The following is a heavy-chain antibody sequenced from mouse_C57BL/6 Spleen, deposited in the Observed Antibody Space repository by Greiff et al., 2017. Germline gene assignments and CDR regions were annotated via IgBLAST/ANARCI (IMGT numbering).Heavy chain of an antibody. V-gene: IGHV5-4*01. CDR2: ISDGGSYT. J-gene: IGHJ3*01. Sequence: EVQVVESGGGLTKPGGSLKLSCAASGFTFSSYAMSWVRQTPEKRLEWVATISDGGSYTYYQDNVKGRITISKNNAKNNQYLQMSHLKSEDKAMYYCARCMACFAYWGQGTRVTVSA. CDR3: ARCMACFAY. CDR1: GFTFSSYA.